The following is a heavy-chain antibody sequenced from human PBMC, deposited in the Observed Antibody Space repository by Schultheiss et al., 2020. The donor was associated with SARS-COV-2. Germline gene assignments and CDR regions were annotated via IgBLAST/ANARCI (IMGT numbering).Heavy chain of an antibody. CDR2: IYYSGST. CDR3: ARQGVAGDLDY. CDR1: GGSFSGYY. V-gene: IGHV4-59*08. J-gene: IGHJ4*02. D-gene: IGHD3-10*01. Sequence: ESLKISCAVYGGSFSGYYWSWIRQPPGKGLEWIGSIYYSGSTNYNPSLKSRVTISVDTSKNQFSLKLSSVTAADTAVYYCARQGVAGDLDYWGQGTLVTVSS.